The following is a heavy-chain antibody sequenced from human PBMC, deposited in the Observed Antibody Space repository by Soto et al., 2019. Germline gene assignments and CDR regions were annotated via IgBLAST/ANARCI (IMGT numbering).Heavy chain of an antibody. CDR2: IYHSGST. D-gene: IGHD2-21*01. V-gene: IGHV4-4*02. CDR1: GGSISSSNW. CDR3: RGVPYSLGVPVLRGKKTGFAP. Sequence: SETLSLTCAVSGGSISSSNWWSWVRQPPGKGLEWIGEIYHSGSTNYNPSLKSRVTISVDKSKNQFSLKLSSVTSADTAVYYCRGVPYSLGVPVLRGKKTGFAPGGQGPVVTVS. J-gene: IGHJ5*02.